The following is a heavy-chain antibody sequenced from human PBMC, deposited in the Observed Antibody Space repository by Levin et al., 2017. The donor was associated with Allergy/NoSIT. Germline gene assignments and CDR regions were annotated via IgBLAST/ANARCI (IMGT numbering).Heavy chain of an antibody. CDR1: GFTFSSYP. D-gene: IGHD2/OR15-2a*01. CDR3: AKGREHYYSTRLDH. Sequence: LSLTCAASGFTFSSYPMSWVRQAPGKGPEWVSSIGDSGSNTYHADSVKGRFTITRDNSKSTVFLQMYSLRAEDTAVDYCAKGREHYYSTRLDHWGQGTLVTVSS. J-gene: IGHJ4*02. CDR2: IGDSGSNT. V-gene: IGHV3-23*01.